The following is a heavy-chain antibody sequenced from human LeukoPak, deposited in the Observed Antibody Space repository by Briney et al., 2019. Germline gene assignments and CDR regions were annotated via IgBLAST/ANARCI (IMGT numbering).Heavy chain of an antibody. D-gene: IGHD3-22*01. CDR3: VVSVQAAAIPAFDC. J-gene: IGHJ4*02. Sequence: ASVKVSCKHTFTGHNIHWVRQAPGQGLEFVGWINPTSGGIKYAQKFQGRVTMTRDTSINTVYMELSSLTSDDAALYYCVVSVQAAAIPAFDCWGQGTLVTVSP. V-gene: IGHV1-2*02. CDR2: INPTSGGI. CDR1: TFTGHN.